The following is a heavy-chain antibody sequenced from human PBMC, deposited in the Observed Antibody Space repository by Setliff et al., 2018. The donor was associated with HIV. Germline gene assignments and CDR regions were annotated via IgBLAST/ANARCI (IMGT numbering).Heavy chain of an antibody. Sequence: SETLSLTCNVSGDSISNHYWNWIRQPPGKGLEWIATIYNSGNSVSNPSLKSRVTISVDTSKNQFSLTLNSVTAAATAVYYCARVEAKVRGATYGMDVWGQGTTVTVSS. CDR1: GDSISNHY. D-gene: IGHD3-10*01. CDR3: ARVEAKVRGATYGMDV. CDR2: IYNSGNS. V-gene: IGHV4-59*11. J-gene: IGHJ6*02.